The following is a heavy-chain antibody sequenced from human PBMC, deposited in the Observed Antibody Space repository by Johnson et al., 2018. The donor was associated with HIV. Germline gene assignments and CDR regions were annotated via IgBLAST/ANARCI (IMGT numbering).Heavy chain of an antibody. V-gene: IGHV3-30*04. CDR1: GFTFNNYP. D-gene: IGHD3-3*01. CDR2: ISYDGSNK. J-gene: IGHJ3*02. Sequence: QVQLVESGGGVVQPGRSLRLSCAVSGFTFNNYPMHWVRQAPGKGLEWVAVISYDGSNKYYADSVKGRFTISRDNSKNTLYLQMNSLRAEDTAVYYCANGGLQFLEWLPHDAFDIWGQGTMVTVSS. CDR3: ANGGLQFLEWLPHDAFDI.